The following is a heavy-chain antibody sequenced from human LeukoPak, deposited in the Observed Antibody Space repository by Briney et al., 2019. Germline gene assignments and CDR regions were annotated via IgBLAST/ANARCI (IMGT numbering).Heavy chain of an antibody. CDR2: IYYSGST. V-gene: IGHV4-59*01. CDR3: ARDPHCSSTSCYTAAFDI. D-gene: IGHD2-2*02. Sequence: SETLSLTCTVSGGSINSYYWSWIRQPPGKGLEWIGYIYYSGSTNYNPSLKSRVTISVDTSKNQFSLKLSSVTAADTAVYYCARDPHCSSTSCYTAAFDIWGQGTMVTVSS. CDR1: GGSINSYY. J-gene: IGHJ3*02.